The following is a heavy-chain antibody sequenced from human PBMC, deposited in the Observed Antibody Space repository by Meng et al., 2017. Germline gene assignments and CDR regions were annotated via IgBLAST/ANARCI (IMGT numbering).Heavy chain of an antibody. CDR2: ISGSGGST. J-gene: IGHJ5*02. D-gene: IGHD3-3*01. V-gene: IGHV3-23*01. CDR3: AKEGGAGITIFGVNWFDP. CDR1: GFTFSSYA. Sequence: GESLKISCAASGFTFSSYAMSWVRQAPGKRLEWVSAISGSGGSTYYADSVKGRFTISRDNSKNTLYLQMNSLRAEDTAVYYCAKEGGAGITIFGVNWFDPWGQGTLVTVSS.